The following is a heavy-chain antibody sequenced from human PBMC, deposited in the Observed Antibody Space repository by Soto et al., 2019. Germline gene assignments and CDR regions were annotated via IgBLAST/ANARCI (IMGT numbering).Heavy chain of an antibody. CDR2: INPNSGGT. CDR3: ARDSYGSVPGGNWFDP. V-gene: IGHV1-2*04. D-gene: IGHD3-10*01. Sequence: ASVKVSCKASGYTFTGYYMHWVRQAPGQGLEWMGWINPNSGGTNYAQKFQGWVTMTRDTSISTAYMELSRLRSDDTAVYYCARDSYGSVPGGNWFDPWGQGTLVTV. J-gene: IGHJ5*02. CDR1: GYTFTGYY.